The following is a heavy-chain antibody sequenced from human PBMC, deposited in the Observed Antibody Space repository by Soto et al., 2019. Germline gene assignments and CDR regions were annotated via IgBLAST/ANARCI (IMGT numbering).Heavy chain of an antibody. CDR3: ASAGIAVACTAPGLFDP. CDR2: ISAYDGKT. CDR1: GYNFNIYG. V-gene: IGHV1-18*01. J-gene: IGHJ5*02. D-gene: IGHD6-19*01. Sequence: ASVKVSCKASGYNFNIYGINWVRQAPGQGLELMGWISAYDGKTNYAEKFQGRVTMTTDASTSTAYMELRSLRSEDTAVYYCASAGIAVACTAPGLFDPWGQGTLVTVSS.